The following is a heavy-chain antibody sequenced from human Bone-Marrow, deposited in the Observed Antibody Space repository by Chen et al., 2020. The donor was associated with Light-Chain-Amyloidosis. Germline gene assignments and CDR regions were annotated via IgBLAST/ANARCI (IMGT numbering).Heavy chain of an antibody. Sequence: QVQLQESGPGLVKPSQTLSLTCTVSGDSLDSGNYYWSWIRQHPGKGLEWIGYIYFSVNTYYNPSLQSRVTISLDTFNNQCSLRLSSVTAADTAVYYCARADYIDRSFDYWGQGILVTVSS. D-gene: IGHD4-4*01. CDR2: IYFSVNT. CDR3: ARADYIDRSFDY. V-gene: IGHV4-31*03. CDR1: GDSLDSGNYY. J-gene: IGHJ4*02.